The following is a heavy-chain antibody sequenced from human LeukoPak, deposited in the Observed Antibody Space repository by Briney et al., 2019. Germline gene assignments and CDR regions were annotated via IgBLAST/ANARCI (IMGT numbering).Heavy chain of an antibody. V-gene: IGHV1-8*02. CDR3: ASSGWSKFYGMDV. CDR2: MNPNSGNT. Sequence: ASVKVSCKASGGTFSSYAISWVRQAPGQGLEWMGWMNPNSGNTGYAQKFQGRVTMTRNTSISTAYMELSSLRSEDTAVYYCASSGWSKFYGMDVWGQGTTVTVSS. J-gene: IGHJ6*02. D-gene: IGHD6-19*01. CDR1: GGTFSSYA.